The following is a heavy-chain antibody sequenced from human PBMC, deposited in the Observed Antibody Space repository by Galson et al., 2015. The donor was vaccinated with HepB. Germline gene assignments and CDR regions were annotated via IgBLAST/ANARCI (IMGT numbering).Heavy chain of an antibody. V-gene: IGHV1-18*01. J-gene: IGHJ4*02. CDR2: VSPDSGNT. D-gene: IGHD2-2*02. CDR1: GYSFTSYG. Sequence: SVKVSCKASGYSFTSYGITWVRQAPGQGLEWVGWVSPDSGNTNYALKVLGSITMTTDTPTSTVYMELRSLRPGDTAIYYCARGGFHCSSTSCYTPEYWGQGTLVTVSS. CDR3: ARGGFHCSSTSCYTPEY.